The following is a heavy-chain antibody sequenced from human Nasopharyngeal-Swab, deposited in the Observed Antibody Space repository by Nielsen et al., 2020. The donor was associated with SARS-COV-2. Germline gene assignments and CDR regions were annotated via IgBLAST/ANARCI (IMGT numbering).Heavy chain of an antibody. J-gene: IGHJ4*02. CDR1: GYTFTGYY. D-gene: IGHD3-10*01. Sequence: ASVKVSCKASGYTFTGYYMHWVRQAPGQGLEWMGRINPNSGGTNYAQKFQGRVTMTRDTSISTAYMERSRLRSDDTAVYYCARTLKGSGSYIYWGQGTLVTVSS. CDR3: ARTLKGSGSYIY. V-gene: IGHV1-2*06. CDR2: INPNSGGT.